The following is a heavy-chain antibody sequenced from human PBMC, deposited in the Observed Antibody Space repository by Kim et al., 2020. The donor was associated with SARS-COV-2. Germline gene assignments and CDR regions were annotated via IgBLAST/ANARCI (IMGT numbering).Heavy chain of an antibody. J-gene: IGHJ3*02. D-gene: IGHD3-9*01. CDR1: GYTFTSYG. CDR2: ISAYNGNT. Sequence: ASVKVSCKASGYTFTSYGISWVRQAPGQGLEWMGWISAYNGNTNYAQKLQGRVTMTTDTSTSTAYMELRSLRSDDTAVYYCARDILTGYYSHLGAFDIWGQGTMVTVSS. V-gene: IGHV1-18*01. CDR3: ARDILTGYYSHLGAFDI.